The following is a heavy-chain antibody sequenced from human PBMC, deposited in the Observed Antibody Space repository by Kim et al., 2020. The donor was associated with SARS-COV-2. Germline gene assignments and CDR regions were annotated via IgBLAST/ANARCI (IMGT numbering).Heavy chain of an antibody. V-gene: IGHV4-30-2*04. Sequence: YNPSLKSRVTISVDTSKNQFSLKLSSVTAADTAVYYCARLVGATVAAFDIWGQGTMVTVSS. D-gene: IGHD1-26*01. J-gene: IGHJ3*02. CDR3: ARLVGATVAAFDI.